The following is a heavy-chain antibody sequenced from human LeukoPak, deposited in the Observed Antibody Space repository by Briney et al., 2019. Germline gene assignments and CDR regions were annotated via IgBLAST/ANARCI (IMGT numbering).Heavy chain of an antibody. CDR2: IIPIFDTA. J-gene: IGHJ4*02. V-gene: IGHV1-69*01. CDR1: GGTFSSYA. Sequence: SVKVSCKASGGTFSSYAISWVRQAPGQGLEWMGGIIPIFDTANYAQKFQGRVTITADESTSTAYMELSSLRSEDTAVYYCARGRAQYQLLRFDYWGQGTLVTVSS. CDR3: ARGRAQYQLLRFDY. D-gene: IGHD2-2*01.